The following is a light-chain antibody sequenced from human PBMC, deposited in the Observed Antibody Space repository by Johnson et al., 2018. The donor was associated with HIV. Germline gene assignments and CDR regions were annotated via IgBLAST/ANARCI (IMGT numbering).Light chain of an antibody. V-gene: IGLV1-51*01. J-gene: IGLJ1*01. CDR1: SSNIGNNY. CDR3: GTWDSSLSAGV. Sequence: QSVLTQPPSVSAAPVQKVTISCSGSSSNIGNNYVSWYQQVPGTAPKLLIYDNNRRPSGIPDRFSGSKSGATATLGITGLQTGDEADYYCGTWDSSLSAGVFGTGTKVTVL. CDR2: DNN.